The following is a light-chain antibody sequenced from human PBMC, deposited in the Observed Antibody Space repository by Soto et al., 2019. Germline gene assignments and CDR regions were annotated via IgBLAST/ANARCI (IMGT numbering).Light chain of an antibody. V-gene: IGLV2-8*01. CDR3: SSYAGSNNFGV. Sequence: QSALTQPPSASESPGQSVTISCTGTSSDVGGYNYVSWYQQHPGKAPKLMIYEVSKRPSGVPDRFSGSKSGNTASLTVSGLQAEDEADYFSSSYAGSNNFGVFGTGTKLTVL. CDR1: SSDVGGYNY. J-gene: IGLJ1*01. CDR2: EVS.